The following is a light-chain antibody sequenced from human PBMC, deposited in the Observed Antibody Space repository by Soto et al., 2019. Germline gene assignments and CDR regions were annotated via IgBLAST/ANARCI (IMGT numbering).Light chain of an antibody. CDR1: SSDVGSYNR. CDR2: EVT. V-gene: IGLV2-18*02. J-gene: IGLJ1*01. CDR3: SSYTSSGTYV. Sequence: QSALTQPPSVSGSPGQSVAISCTGTSSDVGSYNRVSWYQQPPGTAPKLMIYEVTNRPSGVPDRFSGSKSGDTASLTISGLRAEDEADYYCSSYTSSGTYVFGTGTKVTVL.